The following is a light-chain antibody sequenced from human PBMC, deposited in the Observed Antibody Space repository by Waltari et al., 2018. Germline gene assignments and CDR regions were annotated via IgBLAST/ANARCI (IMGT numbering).Light chain of an antibody. J-gene: IGLJ1*01. CDR2: ATD. Sequence: QTVVTQEPSLSVSPGGTVPVTCGLSSGPVSADPCPIWVQQTPGQSPRTLIYATDIRSSGVPYRFSGSILGNKAALTITGAQAEDDSDYYCMLFMGSGIYVFGTGTKVTVL. CDR3: MLFMGSGIYV. V-gene: IGLV8-61*01. CDR1: SGPVSADPC.